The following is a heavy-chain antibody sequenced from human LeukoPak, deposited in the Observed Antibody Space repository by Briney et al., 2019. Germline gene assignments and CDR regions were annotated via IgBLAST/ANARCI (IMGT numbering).Heavy chain of an antibody. CDR2: IRSKRNNYAT. CDR3: SRLEDSSPIEVSLDI. D-gene: IGHD6-13*01. V-gene: IGHV3-73*01. J-gene: IGHJ3*02. CDR1: GFTFSGSV. Sequence: GGSLRLSCAASGFTFSGSVMHWVRQAAGKGLEWVGRIRSKRNNYATAYAASVKGRFTISRDDSKNTVYLHMDSLKTEDTALYYCSRLEDSSPIEVSLDIWGQGTVVTVSS.